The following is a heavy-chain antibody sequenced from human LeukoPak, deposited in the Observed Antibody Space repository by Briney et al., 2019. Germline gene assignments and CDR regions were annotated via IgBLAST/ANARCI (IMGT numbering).Heavy chain of an antibody. CDR2: IRYGTDNK. CDR3: ANSAIPYYYDSSGYKLDY. CDR1: GFPFSSYG. D-gene: IGHD3-22*01. Sequence: GGSLRLSCAASGFPFSSYGMHWVRQAPGKGLEWVAFIRYGTDNKYYADSVKGRFTISRDNSKNTLYLQMNSLRAEDTAVYYCANSAIPYYYDSSGYKLDYWGQGTLVTVSS. V-gene: IGHV3-30*02. J-gene: IGHJ4*02.